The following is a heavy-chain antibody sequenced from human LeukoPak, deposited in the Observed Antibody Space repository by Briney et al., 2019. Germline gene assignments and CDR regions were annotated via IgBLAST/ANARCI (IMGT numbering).Heavy chain of an antibody. J-gene: IGHJ3*02. CDR3: ARGATGSYYMGAFDI. Sequence: GGSLRLSCAASGFTFSSYAMHWVRQAPGKGLEWVAVIWYDGTDRYYADSVKGRFTISRDNSKNTLSLQMSSLRADDTAVYYCARGATGSYYMGAFDIWGQGTMVTVSS. V-gene: IGHV3-33*08. CDR2: IWYDGTDR. CDR1: GFTFSSYA. D-gene: IGHD1-26*01.